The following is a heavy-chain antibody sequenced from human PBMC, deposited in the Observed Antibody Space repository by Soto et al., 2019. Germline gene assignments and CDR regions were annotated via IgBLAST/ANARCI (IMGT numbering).Heavy chain of an antibody. J-gene: IGHJ6*02. V-gene: IGHV4-59*01. CDR1: GGSISGYY. CDR3: TRDGDGRRTTNPYYYYGMDV. Sequence: SSETLSLTCTVSGGSISGYYWSWIRQPPEKGLEWIGNVYYSGSAKYNPSVKRRVSISVDTSKNQFSLNLSSVTAADTAVYYCTRDGDGRRTTNPYYYYGMDVWGPGITVTVSS. CDR2: VYYSGSA. D-gene: IGHD2-21*02.